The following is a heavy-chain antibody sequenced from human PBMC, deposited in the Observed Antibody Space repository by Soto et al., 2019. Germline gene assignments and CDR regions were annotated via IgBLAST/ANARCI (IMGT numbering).Heavy chain of an antibody. CDR2: IIPIFGTA. Sequence: SVKVSCKASGYTFTSYGISWVRQAPGQGLEWMGGIIPIFGTANYAQKFQGRVTITADESTSTAYMELSSLRSEDTAVYYCARRGILASYWYFDLWGRGTLVTVSS. V-gene: IGHV1-69*13. CDR1: GYTFTSYG. CDR3: ARRGILASYWYFDL. J-gene: IGHJ2*01. D-gene: IGHD2-15*01.